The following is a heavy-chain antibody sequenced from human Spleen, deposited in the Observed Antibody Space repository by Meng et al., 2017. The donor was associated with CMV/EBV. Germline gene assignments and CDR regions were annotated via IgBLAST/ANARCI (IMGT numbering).Heavy chain of an antibody. J-gene: IGHJ4*02. CDR3: ARHKTIFGVENGFDY. Sequence: GESLKISCKGSGYTFTIYWIGWVRQMPGKGLEWMGIIYPGDSDTRYSPSFQGQVTISADKSISTAYLQWSSLKASDTAMYYCARHKTIFGVENGFDYWGQGTLVTVSS. CDR1: GYTFTIYW. D-gene: IGHD3-3*01. V-gene: IGHV5-51*01. CDR2: IYPGDSDT.